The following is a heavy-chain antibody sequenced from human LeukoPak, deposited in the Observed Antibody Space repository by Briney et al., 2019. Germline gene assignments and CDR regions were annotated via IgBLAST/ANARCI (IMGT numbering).Heavy chain of an antibody. CDR3: ARSESITIFGVVIIEPFDP. CDR2: IFYSGSS. V-gene: IGHV4-59*11. Sequence: SETLSLTCAVSGGSINSHYWTWIRQPPGKGLEWIGHIFYSGSSNYKPSLKSRVTISVDTSKNQFSLKLSSVTAADTAVYYCARSESITIFGVVIIEPFDPWGQGTLVTVSS. CDR1: GGSINSHY. D-gene: IGHD3-3*01. J-gene: IGHJ5*02.